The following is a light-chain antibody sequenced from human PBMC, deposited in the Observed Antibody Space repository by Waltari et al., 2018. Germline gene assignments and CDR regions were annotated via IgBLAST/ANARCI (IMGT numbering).Light chain of an antibody. J-gene: IGKJ2*01. Sequence: DIQMTQSSSSQSASVGDRVTLTCQASQDISNHLNWYQHKAGKAPNLLIYDASTLEAGVPSRFSGSGSGTAFTVTISSLQPEDIATYYWQQYDHPPYTFGQGTKLDI. CDR3: QQYDHPPYT. CDR2: DAS. CDR1: QDISNH. V-gene: IGKV1-33*01.